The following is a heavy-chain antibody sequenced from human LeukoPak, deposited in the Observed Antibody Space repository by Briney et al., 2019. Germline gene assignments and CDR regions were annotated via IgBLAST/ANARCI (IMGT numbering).Heavy chain of an antibody. CDR1: GFTFSDYY. D-gene: IGHD3-9*01. V-gene: IGHV3-11*01. CDR3: ANLHYDILTGYIYYFDY. CDR2: ISSSGSTI. J-gene: IGHJ4*02. Sequence: GGSLRLSCAASGFTFSDYYMSWIRQAPGKGLGWVSYISSSGSTIYHADSVKGRFTISRDNAKNSLYLQMNSLRAEDTAVYYCANLHYDILTGYIYYFDYWGQGTLVTVSS.